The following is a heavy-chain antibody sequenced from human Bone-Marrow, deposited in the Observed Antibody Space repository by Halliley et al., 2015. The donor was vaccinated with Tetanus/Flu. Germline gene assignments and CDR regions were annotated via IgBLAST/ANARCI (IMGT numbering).Heavy chain of an antibody. J-gene: IGHJ2*01. V-gene: IGHV4-59*01. CDR2: IEHSGST. CDR3: ARTSAETSAWYFDL. Sequence: GNIEHSGSTNYNPPLKCRVSISVDTSKNQFSLKLSCVTAADTAVYYCARTSAETSAWYFDLWGRVTMVTVSS. D-gene: IGHD2-2*01.